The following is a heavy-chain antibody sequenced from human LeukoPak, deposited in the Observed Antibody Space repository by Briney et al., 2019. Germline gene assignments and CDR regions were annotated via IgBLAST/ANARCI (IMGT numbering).Heavy chain of an antibody. J-gene: IGHJ4*02. V-gene: IGHV3-23*01. CDR2: ISGSGGST. CDR1: GFTFSSYS. D-gene: IGHD3-3*01. Sequence: PGGSLRLSCAASGFTFSSYSMNWVRQAPGKGLEWVSAISGSGGSTYYADSVKGRFTISRDNSKNTLYLQMNSLRAEDTALYYCAKDYSPKPPDYDFWSGYEFDYWGQGTLVTVSS. CDR3: AKDYSPKPPDYDFWSGYEFDY.